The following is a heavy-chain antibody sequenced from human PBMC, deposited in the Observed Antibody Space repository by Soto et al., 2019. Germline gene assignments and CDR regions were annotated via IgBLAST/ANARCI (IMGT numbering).Heavy chain of an antibody. CDR3: VIWMWTRSCPQNFFYY. J-gene: IGHJ4*02. CDR1: GYTFTSYG. D-gene: IGHD2-2*01. Sequence: QVQLVQSEGELRQPGASVTVSCRASGYTFTSYGIIWVRQAPGQGLEWMGYISPNSGATTYAQNLQGRLTWTTDSSTRAADMELRSLSSDDSVIYYCVIWMWTRSCPQNFFYYWGLGPLVTVSS. CDR2: ISPNSGAT. V-gene: IGHV1-18*01.